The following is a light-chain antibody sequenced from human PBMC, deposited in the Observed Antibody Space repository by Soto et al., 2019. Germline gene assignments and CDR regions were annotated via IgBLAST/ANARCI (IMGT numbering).Light chain of an antibody. V-gene: IGLV2-8*01. CDR3: SSYAGRETGV. J-gene: IGLJ1*01. CDR1: SNDIGAYNY. Sequence: QSALTQPPSASGSPGQSVTISCTGTSNDIGAYNYVSWYQQHPGKAPKLLSYEVFRRPSGVPDRSSGSRSGNTASLTVSGLQPEDEADYYCSSYAGRETGVFGTGTKGTVL. CDR2: EVF.